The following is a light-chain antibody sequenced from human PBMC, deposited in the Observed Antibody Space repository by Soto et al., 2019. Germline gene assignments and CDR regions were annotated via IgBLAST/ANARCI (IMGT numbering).Light chain of an antibody. CDR1: SSEVGGYDY. V-gene: IGLV2-14*01. CDR2: DVS. J-gene: IGLJ1*01. Sequence: QSVLPQPASVSGSPGQSITISCTGTSSEVGGYDYVSWYQQPPGKAPKLIIYDVSDRPSGVSSRFSGSKSGNAASLTISGLQDEDEADYYCISYSSSSTYVFGTGTKVTVL. CDR3: ISYSSSSTYV.